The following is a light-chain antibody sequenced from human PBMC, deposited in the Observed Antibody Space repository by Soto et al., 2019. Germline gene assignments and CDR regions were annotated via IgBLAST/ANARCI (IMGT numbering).Light chain of an antibody. CDR2: WAS. Sequence: DIVMTQSPDSLAVSLGERATINCKSSPSVLYSSNNKNYLAWYQQKPGQPPKLLIYWASTRESGVPDRFSGSGSGTDFTLTISSLQAEDVAVFYCQQYYNSPRTFGGGTKVEIK. CDR3: QQYYNSPRT. J-gene: IGKJ4*01. V-gene: IGKV4-1*01. CDR1: PSVLYSSNNKNY.